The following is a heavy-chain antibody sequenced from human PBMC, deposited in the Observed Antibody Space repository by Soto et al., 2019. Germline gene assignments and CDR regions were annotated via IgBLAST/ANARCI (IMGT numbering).Heavy chain of an antibody. CDR3: ASVRVRFLEWLGSEG. CDR1: GGTFSSYA. V-gene: IGHV1-69*12. Sequence: QVQLVQSGAEVKKPGSSVKVSCKASGGTFSSYAISWVRQAPGQGLEWMGGIITIFGTANYAQKFQGRVTITAEQSTSTAYMELSSLRSEDTAVYYCASVRVRFLEWLGSEGWGQGTLVTVSS. CDR2: IITIFGTA. J-gene: IGHJ4*02. D-gene: IGHD3-3*01.